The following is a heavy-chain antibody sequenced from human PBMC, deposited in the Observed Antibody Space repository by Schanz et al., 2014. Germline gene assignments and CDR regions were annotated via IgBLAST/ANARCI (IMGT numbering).Heavy chain of an antibody. CDR3: AKDSCSSTTCYGYGMDV. D-gene: IGHD2-2*01. J-gene: IGHJ6*02. Sequence: EVLLVESGGGLVKPGGSLRLSCAASGFTFGSYGMSWVRQGPGKGLEWVSGISGGGGTRNYADSVKGRFTVFRDNSKRTLYLEINDPRAEDTAVYYCAKDSCSSTTCYGYGMDVWGQGSTVTVSS. CDR1: GFTFGSYG. CDR2: ISGGGGTR. V-gene: IGHV3-23*04.